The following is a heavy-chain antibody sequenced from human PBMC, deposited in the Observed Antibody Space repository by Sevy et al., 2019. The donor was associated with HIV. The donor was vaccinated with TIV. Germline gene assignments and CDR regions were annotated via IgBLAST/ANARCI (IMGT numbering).Heavy chain of an antibody. D-gene: IGHD3-3*01. V-gene: IGHV3-23*01. CDR3: GKVSIFGVGGFYDY. CDR1: GFSFSTYA. CDR2: ISGSGTST. J-gene: IGHJ4*02. Sequence: GGSLRLSCAASGFSFSTYAMTWVRQAPGKGLEWVSGISGSGTSTYYTDSVKGRFTISRDNAKKTVCLQMNNLRAEDTAVYYCGKVSIFGVGGFYDYWGQGTLVTVSS.